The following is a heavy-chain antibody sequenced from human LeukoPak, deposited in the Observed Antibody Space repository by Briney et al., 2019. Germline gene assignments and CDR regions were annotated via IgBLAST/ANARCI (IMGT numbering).Heavy chain of an antibody. D-gene: IGHD3-10*01. J-gene: IGHJ6*02. CDR3: ARPQPRGDYYGMDV. CDR2: ISYDGSNK. Sequence: GGSLRLSCAASGFTFSSYAMHWVRQAPGKGLEWVAVISYDGSNKYYADSVKGRFTISRDNSKNTLYLQMNSLRAEDTAVYYCARPQPRGDYYGMDVWGQGTTVTVSS. V-gene: IGHV3-30-3*01. CDR1: GFTFSSYA.